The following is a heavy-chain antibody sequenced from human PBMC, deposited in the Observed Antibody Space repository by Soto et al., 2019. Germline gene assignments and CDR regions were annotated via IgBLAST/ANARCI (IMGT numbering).Heavy chain of an antibody. J-gene: IGHJ4*02. CDR3: ARAYGGNCDY. Sequence: PSETLSLTCTVSGGSISSYYWSWIRQPPGKGLEWIGYIYYSGSTNYNPSLKSRVTISVDTSKNQFSLKLSSVTAADTAVYYCARAYGGNCDYWGQGTLVTVSS. V-gene: IGHV4-59*01. CDR2: IYYSGST. CDR1: GGSISSYY. D-gene: IGHD2-15*01.